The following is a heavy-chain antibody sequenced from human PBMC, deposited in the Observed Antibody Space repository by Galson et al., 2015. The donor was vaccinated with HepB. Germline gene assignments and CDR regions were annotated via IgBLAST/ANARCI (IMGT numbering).Heavy chain of an antibody. CDR3: AREKVSNGYSSGWSYDY. CDR1: GYTFTGYY. V-gene: IGHV1-2*02. Sequence: SVKVSCKASGYTFTGYYMHWVRQAPGQGLEWMGWINPNSGGTNYAQKFQGRVTMTRDTSISTAYMELSRLRPDDTAVYYCAREKVSNGYSSGWSYDYWGQGTLVTVSS. CDR2: INPNSGGT. J-gene: IGHJ4*02. D-gene: IGHD6-19*01.